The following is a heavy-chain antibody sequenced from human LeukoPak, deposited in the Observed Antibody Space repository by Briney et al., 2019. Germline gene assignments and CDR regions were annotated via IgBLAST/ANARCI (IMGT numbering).Heavy chain of an antibody. CDR1: GGSFSGYY. Sequence: SETLSLTCAVYGGSFSGYYWSWIRQPPGKGLEWIGEINHSGSTNYNPSLKSRVTISVDTSKNQFSLKRSAVTAADPAVYYCARGYSGYGGYYFDYWGQGTLVSVSS. J-gene: IGHJ4*02. D-gene: IGHD5-12*01. CDR2: INHSGST. V-gene: IGHV4-34*01. CDR3: ARGYSGYGGYYFDY.